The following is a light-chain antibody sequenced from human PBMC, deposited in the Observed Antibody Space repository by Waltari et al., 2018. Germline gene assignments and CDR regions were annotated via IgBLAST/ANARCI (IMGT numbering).Light chain of an antibody. J-gene: IGLJ3*02. CDR3: CSFAAGSILV. CDR1: SSDVGTYNL. CDR2: EGN. Sequence: QSALTQPASVSGSPGQSITISCTGTSSDVGTYNLVSWYQHHPDKAPKLIIYEGNKRPSWVSKRFSGSKSGNTASLTISGLQAEDEADYYCCSFAAGSILVFGGGTKLTVL. V-gene: IGLV2-23*01.